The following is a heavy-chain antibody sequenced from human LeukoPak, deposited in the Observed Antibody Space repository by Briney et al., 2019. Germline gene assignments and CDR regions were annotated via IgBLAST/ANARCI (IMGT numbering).Heavy chain of an antibody. Sequence: PGGSLRLSCIASGVAIGSSWMSWVRQSPGKRLEWVANVNPGGCVQNYVDSVTGRFTISRDNAKNSLYLQMNNLRADDTAVYYCATTFPYCSEDNCALGGQGTLVTVSS. CDR1: GVAIGSSW. CDR2: VNPGGCVQ. V-gene: IGHV3-7*01. J-gene: IGHJ1*01. D-gene: IGHD2-15*01. CDR3: ATTFPYCSEDNCAL.